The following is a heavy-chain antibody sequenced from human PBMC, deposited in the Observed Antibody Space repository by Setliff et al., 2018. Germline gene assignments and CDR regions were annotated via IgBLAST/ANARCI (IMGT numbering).Heavy chain of an antibody. J-gene: IGHJ6*02. V-gene: IGHV1-69*13. CDR2: IIPMFGRT. CDR1: GYTFTTFG. CDR3: ARVVYYASGSSLSYGMDV. Sequence: SVKVSCKASGYTFTTFGVSWVRQVPGQGLEWMGRIIPMFGRTNYAPKFQDRVTLTADASTSTAYMDLSSLRSDDTAMFYCARVVYYASGSSLSYGMDVWGQGTAVTVSS. D-gene: IGHD3-10*01.